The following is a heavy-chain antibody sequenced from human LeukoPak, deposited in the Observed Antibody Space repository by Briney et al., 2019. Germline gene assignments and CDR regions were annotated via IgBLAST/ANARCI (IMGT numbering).Heavy chain of an antibody. V-gene: IGHV3-9*01. Sequence: GGSLKLSCAASGFTFDDYAMHWVRQAPGKGLEWVSGISWNSGSIGYADSVKGRFTISRDNAKNSLYLQMNSLRAEDTALYYCARDGGFGELFDYWGQGTLVTVSS. CDR3: ARDGGFGELFDY. CDR2: ISWNSGSI. J-gene: IGHJ4*02. CDR1: GFTFDDYA. D-gene: IGHD3-10*01.